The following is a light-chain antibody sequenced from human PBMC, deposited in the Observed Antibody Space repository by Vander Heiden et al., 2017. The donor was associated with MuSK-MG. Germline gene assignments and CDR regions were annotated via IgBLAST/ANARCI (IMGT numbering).Light chain of an antibody. CDR1: QGINNY. V-gene: IGKV1-9*01. CDR2: GAS. J-gene: IGKJ4*01. Sequence: DIQLTQSPSFLSASVGDRVTITCRASQGINNYLAWYQQKPGKAPELLIHGASTLQSGVPSRFSGSGSGTEFTLTISSLRPEDFATYYCQQLNSYRLTFGGGTKVEIK. CDR3: QQLNSYRLT.